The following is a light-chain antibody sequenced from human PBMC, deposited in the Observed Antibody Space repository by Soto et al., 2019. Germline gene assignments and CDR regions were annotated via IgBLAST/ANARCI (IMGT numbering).Light chain of an antibody. J-gene: IGKJ4*01. Sequence: DIQLTQSPSFLSASVGDRVAITCRASQGISRYLAWYQKKPGTAPKLLIHSASTLQSGVPSRFSGSGSGTEFTLTISSLQPEDFAIYYCQQLNSYPLTFGGGTKVEIK. CDR3: QQLNSYPLT. V-gene: IGKV1-9*01. CDR1: QGISRY. CDR2: SAS.